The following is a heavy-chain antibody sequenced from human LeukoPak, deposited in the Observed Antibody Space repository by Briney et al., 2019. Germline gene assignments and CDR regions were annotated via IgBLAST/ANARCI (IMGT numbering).Heavy chain of an antibody. Sequence: GGSLRLSCAASGFTFSSYSMNWVRQAPGKGLEWVSSISSSSSYIYYADSVKGRFTISRDNAKNSLYLQMNSLRAEDTAVYYCARKNDGCSSTSCYAVRGYYYYYMDVWGKGTTVTVSS. V-gene: IGHV3-21*01. D-gene: IGHD2-2*01. CDR3: ARKNDGCSSTSCYAVRGYYYYYMDV. CDR2: ISSSSSYI. CDR1: GFTFSSYS. J-gene: IGHJ6*03.